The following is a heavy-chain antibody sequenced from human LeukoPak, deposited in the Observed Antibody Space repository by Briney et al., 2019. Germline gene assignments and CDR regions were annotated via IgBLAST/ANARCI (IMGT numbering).Heavy chain of an antibody. CDR3: ARVGALSSSWLLY. D-gene: IGHD6-13*01. CDR1: GFTFSSCE. Sequence: GGSLRLSCAASGFTFSSCEMNWVRQAPGKGLEWVSYISSSGSTIYYADSVKGRFTISRDNAKNSLYLQMNSLRAEDTAVYYCARVGALSSSWLLYWGQGTLVTVSS. CDR2: ISSSGSTI. J-gene: IGHJ4*02. V-gene: IGHV3-48*03.